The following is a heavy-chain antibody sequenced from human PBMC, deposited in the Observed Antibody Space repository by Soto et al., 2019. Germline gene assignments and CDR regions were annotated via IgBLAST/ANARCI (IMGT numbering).Heavy chain of an antibody. CDR1: GFTFSSYS. D-gene: IGHD3-3*01. J-gene: IGHJ5*02. CDR2: ISSSSSTI. CDR3: ARDPGITIVGVVGDPSGWFDP. V-gene: IGHV3-48*01. Sequence: GGSLRLSCAASGFTFSSYSMNWVRQAPGKGLEWVSYISSSSSTIYYADSVKGRFTISRDNAKNSLYLQMKSLRAEDTAVYYCARDPGITIVGVVGDPSGWFDPWGQGTLVTVSS.